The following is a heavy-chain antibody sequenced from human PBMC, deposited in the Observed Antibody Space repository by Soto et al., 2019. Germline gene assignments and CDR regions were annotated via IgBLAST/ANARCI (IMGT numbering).Heavy chain of an antibody. V-gene: IGHV1-69*13. D-gene: IGHD2-21*02. CDR1: GGTFSSYA. J-gene: IGHJ4*02. Sequence: AASVKVSCKASGGTFSSYAISWVRQAPGHGLEWMGGIIPIFGTTNYAQNFQGRVTITADESTSTAYMELSSLRSEDTAVYYCARGAVVTTTRYFDYWGQGTLVTVSS. CDR3: ARGAVVTTTRYFDY. CDR2: IIPIFGTT.